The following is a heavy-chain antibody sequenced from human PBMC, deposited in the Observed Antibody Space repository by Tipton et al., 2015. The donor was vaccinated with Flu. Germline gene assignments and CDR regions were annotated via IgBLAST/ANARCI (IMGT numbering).Heavy chain of an antibody. CDR2: IHKTGTT. CDR3: VRRDYSNYVSEPKNWFDP. CDR1: GDSIASPYY. D-gene: IGHD4-11*01. Sequence: TLSLTCSVSGDSIASPYYWGWIRQPPGKGLEWIGNIHKTGTTYYNPSLTSRVTISVDTSKNQFSLRLTSVTAADTAVYYCVRRDYSNYVSEPKNWFDPWGQGTLVTVSS. V-gene: IGHV4-38-2*01. J-gene: IGHJ5*02.